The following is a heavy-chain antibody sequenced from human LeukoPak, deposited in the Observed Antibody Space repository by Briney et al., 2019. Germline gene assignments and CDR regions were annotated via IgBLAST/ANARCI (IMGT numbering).Heavy chain of an antibody. Sequence: GGSLRLSCAASGFTFSHYGMHWVRQTPGKGLEWVSAISYDGRAEYYVDSVKGRFTISRDNAKNTLYLQMNSLRAEDTAVYYCAKDHMVTAITPYYFDYWGQGTLVTVSS. CDR3: AKDHMVTAITPYYFDY. CDR2: ISYDGRAE. D-gene: IGHD2-21*02. CDR1: GFTFSHYG. V-gene: IGHV3-30*18. J-gene: IGHJ4*02.